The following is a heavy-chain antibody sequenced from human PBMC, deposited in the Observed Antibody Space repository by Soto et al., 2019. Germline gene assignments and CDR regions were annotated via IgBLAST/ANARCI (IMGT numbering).Heavy chain of an antibody. CDR2: IDPSDSYT. D-gene: IGHD1-1*01. CDR1: GYRFINYW. V-gene: IGHV5-10-1*03. Sequence: EVQLVQSGAEVKKTGEALRLSCQGSGYRFINYWISWVRQMPGKGLEWVGRIDPSDSYTVYSPSFQGHVTISMDTAINTAFLEWRSLQASDTAMYYCVRHGNGTPFYFDLWGRGTLVPVSS. CDR3: VRHGNGTPFYFDL. J-gene: IGHJ4*02.